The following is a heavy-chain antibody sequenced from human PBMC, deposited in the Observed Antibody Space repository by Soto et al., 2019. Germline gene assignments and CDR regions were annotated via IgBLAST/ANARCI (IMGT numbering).Heavy chain of an antibody. Sequence: QVQLVESGGGVVQPGRSLRLSCAVSGFTVSTYGMHWVRQAPGKGLEWVAVISRDGGTKYYADSVKGRFTISRDNSRNXXXXXXXXXXXXXXXXXXXXXXXXXGXWGQGTLVTVSS. CDR3: XXXXXXGX. V-gene: IGHV3-30*03. CDR1: GFTVSTYG. J-gene: IGHJ4*02. CDR2: ISRDGGTK.